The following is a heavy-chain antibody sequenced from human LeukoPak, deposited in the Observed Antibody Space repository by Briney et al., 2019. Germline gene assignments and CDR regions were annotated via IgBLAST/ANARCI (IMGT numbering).Heavy chain of an antibody. CDR3: ARGYYYDSSLISDGDAFDI. D-gene: IGHD3-22*01. V-gene: IGHV3-21*01. CDR1: GFTFSSYS. Sequence: GGSLRLSCAASGFTFSSYSMNWVRQAPGKGLEWVSSISSSSSYIYYADSVKGRFTISRDNAKNSLYLQMNSLRAEDTAVYYCARGYYYDSSLISDGDAFDIWGQGTMVTVSS. CDR2: ISSSSSYI. J-gene: IGHJ3*02.